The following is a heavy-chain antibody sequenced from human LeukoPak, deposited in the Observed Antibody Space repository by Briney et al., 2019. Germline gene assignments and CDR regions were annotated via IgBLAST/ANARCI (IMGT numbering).Heavy chain of an antibody. V-gene: IGHV3-21*01. CDR1: GFAFNTYS. D-gene: IGHD4-17*01. J-gene: IGHJ2*01. CDR3: ARVAPGFTYGDSVPRPWYYDR. CDR2: ISSTSLYK. Sequence: GGSLRLSCAASGFAFNTYSMNWIRQAPGKGPEWVSFISSTSLYKYYADSAKGRFTISRDNTKNSLHLQTSSLRAEDTAVYYCARVAPGFTYGDSVPRPWYYDRWGRGTLVTVSS.